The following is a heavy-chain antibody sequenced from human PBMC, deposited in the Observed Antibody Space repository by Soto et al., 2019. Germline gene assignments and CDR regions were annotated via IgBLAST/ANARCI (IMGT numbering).Heavy chain of an antibody. J-gene: IGHJ4*02. CDR3: AKEKKAAAGYYFDY. V-gene: IGHV3-30*18. CDR2: ISYDGSNK. D-gene: IGHD6-13*01. CDR1: GFTFSSYG. Sequence: PGGSLRLSCAASGFTFSSYGMHWVRQAPGKGLEWVAVISYDGSNKYYADSVKGRFTISRDNSKNTLYLQMNSLRAEDTAVYYCAKEKKAAAGYYFDYWGQGTLVTVSS.